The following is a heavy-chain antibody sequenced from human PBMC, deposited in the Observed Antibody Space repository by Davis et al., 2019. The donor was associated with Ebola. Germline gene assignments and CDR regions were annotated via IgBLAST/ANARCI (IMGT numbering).Heavy chain of an antibody. CDR3: ARGQPYGDYGMDV. Sequence: AASVKVSCKASGYSFTTYAMHWVRQAPGQRLEWMGWINAGNGNTKYSQKFQGRLTITRDTSASTAYMELSNLRSEDTAVYYCARGQPYGDYGMDVWGQGTTVTVSS. V-gene: IGHV1-3*01. CDR2: INAGNGNT. D-gene: IGHD4-17*01. J-gene: IGHJ6*02. CDR1: GYSFTTYA.